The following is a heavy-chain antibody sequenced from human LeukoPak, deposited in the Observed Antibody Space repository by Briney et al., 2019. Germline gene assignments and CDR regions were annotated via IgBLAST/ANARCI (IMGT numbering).Heavy chain of an antibody. Sequence: VASVKVSCKASGGTFSSYAISWVRQAPGQGLEWMGGIIPIFGTANYAQKFQGGVTITADESTSTAYMELSGLRSEDTAVYYCARGVGYCSGGSCREYYFDYWGQGTLVTVSS. J-gene: IGHJ4*02. CDR1: GGTFSSYA. V-gene: IGHV1-69*13. CDR2: IIPIFGTA. CDR3: ARGVGYCSGGSCREYYFDY. D-gene: IGHD2-15*01.